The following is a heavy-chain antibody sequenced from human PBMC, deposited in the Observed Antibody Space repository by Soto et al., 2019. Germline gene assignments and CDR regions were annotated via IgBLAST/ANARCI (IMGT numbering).Heavy chain of an antibody. Sequence: QTHSGTSAIAGHSVSRHTAACNWIRSSPSKGLQWLGRTYSRSNWPHDYAVSVKRRINVNPDTSKHHFSLQLNSVTPDDTAVYYCARGVAGSGFDLWGQGTLVTVSS. CDR3: ARGVAGSGFDL. CDR1: GHSVSRHTAA. J-gene: IGHJ4*02. D-gene: IGHD6-19*01. CDR2: TYSRSNWPH. V-gene: IGHV6-1*01.